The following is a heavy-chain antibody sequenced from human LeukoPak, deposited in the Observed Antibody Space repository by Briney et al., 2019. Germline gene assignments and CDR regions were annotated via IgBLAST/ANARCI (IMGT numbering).Heavy chain of an antibody. CDR3: AKASSWYPTFDY. CDR2: ISSSSSTI. CDR1: GFTFSSYS. D-gene: IGHD6-13*01. J-gene: IGHJ4*02. V-gene: IGHV3-48*01. Sequence: TGGSLRLSCAASGFTFSSYSMNWVRQAPGKGLEWVSYISSSSSTIYYADSVKGRSTISRDNSKNTLYLQMNSLRAEDTAVYYCAKASSWYPTFDYWGQGTLVTVSS.